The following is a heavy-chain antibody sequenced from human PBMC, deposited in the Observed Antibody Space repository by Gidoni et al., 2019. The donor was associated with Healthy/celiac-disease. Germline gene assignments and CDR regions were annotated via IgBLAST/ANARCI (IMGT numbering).Heavy chain of an antibody. CDR3: AKGSAGRLGYFDY. CDR2: ISWNSGSI. CDR1: GFTFDDYA. J-gene: IGHJ4*02. Sequence: EVQLVESGGGLVQPGRSLRLSCAASGFTFDDYAMHWVRQAPGNGLEWVSGISWNSGSIGYADSVKGRFTISRDNAKNSLYLQMNSLRAEDTALYYCAKGSAGRLGYFDYWGQGTLVTVSS. D-gene: IGHD3-3*01. V-gene: IGHV3-9*01.